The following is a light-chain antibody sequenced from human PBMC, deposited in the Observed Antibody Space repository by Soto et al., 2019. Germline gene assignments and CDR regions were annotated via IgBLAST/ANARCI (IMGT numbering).Light chain of an antibody. CDR2: WAS. CDR1: QSVLYSSNNKNY. Sequence: DIVMTQSPDSLAVSLGERTTINCKSSQSVLYSSNNKNYLAWYQQKPGQPPKLLIYWASTRESGVPDRISGSGSGTDFTLTISSLQAEDVAVYSCQQYYSSPPTFGQGTKVEIK. V-gene: IGKV4-1*01. CDR3: QQYYSSPPT. J-gene: IGKJ1*01.